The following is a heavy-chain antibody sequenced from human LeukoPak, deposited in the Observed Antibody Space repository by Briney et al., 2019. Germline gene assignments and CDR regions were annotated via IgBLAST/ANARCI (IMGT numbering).Heavy chain of an antibody. CDR3: ARRSGGPDV. V-gene: IGHV3-48*04. Sequence: GGSLRLSCAASGFTFSSYSMNWVRQAPGRGLEWASYISSSSSTIYYADSVKGRFTISRDNAKNSLYLQMNSLRAEDTAVYYCARRSGGPDVWGKGTTVTVSS. D-gene: IGHD3-10*01. J-gene: IGHJ6*04. CDR1: GFTFSSYS. CDR2: ISSSSSTI.